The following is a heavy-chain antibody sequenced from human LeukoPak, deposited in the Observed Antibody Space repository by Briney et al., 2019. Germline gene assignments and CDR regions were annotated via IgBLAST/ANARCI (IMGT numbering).Heavy chain of an antibody. D-gene: IGHD3-10*01. CDR2: ISSSGITI. J-gene: IGHJ4*02. CDR1: GFTFSSYE. CDR3: ARVGYYGSGSSSEAFDH. V-gene: IGHV3-48*03. Sequence: GGSLRLSCAASGFTFSSYEMNWVRQAPGKGLEWVSYISSSGITIYYADSVKGRFTISRDNTKKSLYLQMNSLRAEDTAVYYCARVGYYGSGSSSEAFDHWGQGTLVTVSS.